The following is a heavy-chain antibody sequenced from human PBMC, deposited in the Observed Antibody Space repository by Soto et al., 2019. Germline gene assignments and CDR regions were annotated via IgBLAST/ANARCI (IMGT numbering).Heavy chain of an antibody. CDR2: IYHSGST. CDR3: AIDRKSARGYYYDSSGYSYFDY. J-gene: IGHJ4*02. V-gene: IGHV4-4*02. D-gene: IGHD3-22*01. CDR1: RCSISSSNW. Sequence: TLSLTCAFSRCSISSSNWWSWVLQPPGKGLEWIGEIYHSGSTNYNPSLKSRVTISVDKSKNQFSLKLSSVTAADTAVYYCAIDRKSARGYYYDSSGYSYFDYWVQGTLVTVSS.